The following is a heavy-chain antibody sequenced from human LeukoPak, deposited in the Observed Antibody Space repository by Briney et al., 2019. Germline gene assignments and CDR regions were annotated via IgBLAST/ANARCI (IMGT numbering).Heavy chain of an antibody. Sequence: SETLSLTCTVSGGSISSYYWSWIRQPPGKGLEWIGYIYYSRSTYYNPSLKSRVTISIDTSKNQFSLKLSSVTAADTAVYYCARQVLGSSSFNAFDIWGQGTVVTASS. CDR3: ARQVLGSSSFNAFDI. D-gene: IGHD6-13*01. V-gene: IGHV4-59*08. CDR2: IYYSRST. J-gene: IGHJ3*02. CDR1: GGSISSYY.